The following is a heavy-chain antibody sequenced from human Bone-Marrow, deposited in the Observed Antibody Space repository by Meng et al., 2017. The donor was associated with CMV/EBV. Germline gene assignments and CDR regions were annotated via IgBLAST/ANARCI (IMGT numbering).Heavy chain of an antibody. D-gene: IGHD6-6*01. Sequence: GGSLRLSCAASGFTFSSYGMHWVRQAPGKGLEWVAVIWYDGSNKYYADSVRGRFTISRDNSKNTLYLQMNSLRAEDTAVYYCAKLYSSSLTNHVDSWGQGTLVTVSS. CDR1: GFTFSSYG. CDR2: IWYDGSNK. J-gene: IGHJ4*03. V-gene: IGHV3-33*06. CDR3: AKLYSSSLTNHVDS.